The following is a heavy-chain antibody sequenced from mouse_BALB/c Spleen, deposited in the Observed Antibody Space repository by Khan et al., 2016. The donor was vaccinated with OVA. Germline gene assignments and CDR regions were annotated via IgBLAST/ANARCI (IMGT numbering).Heavy chain of an antibody. CDR3: ARGTDDYALYAMDY. V-gene: IGHV2-6-7*01. CDR1: GLSLTGYG. D-gene: IGHD2-4*01. Sequence: VQLQESEPGLVAPSQSLSITCTVSGLSLTGYGVNWVRQPTGKGLEWLGMILGDGSTDYNSALKSRLSISKDNSKSQVFLKMNSLQTDDTARYYCARGTDDYALYAMDYWGQGTSGTVSS. CDR2: ILGDGST. J-gene: IGHJ4*01.